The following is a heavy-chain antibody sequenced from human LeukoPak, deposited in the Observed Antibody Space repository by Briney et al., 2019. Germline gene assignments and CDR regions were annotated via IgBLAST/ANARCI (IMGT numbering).Heavy chain of an antibody. J-gene: IGHJ4*02. CDR2: IYYSGST. D-gene: IGHD3-22*01. V-gene: IGHV4-31*03. CDR1: GGSISSGGYY. Sequence: SETLSLTCTVSGGSISSGGYYWSWIRQHPGKGLEWIGYIYYSGSTYYNPSLRSRVTISVDTSKNQFSLKLSSVTAADTAVYYRARGHYYDSSGFDYWGQGTLVTVSS. CDR3: ARGHYYDSSGFDY.